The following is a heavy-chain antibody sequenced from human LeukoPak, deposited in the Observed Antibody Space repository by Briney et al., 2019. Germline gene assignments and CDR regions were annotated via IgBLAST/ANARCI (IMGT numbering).Heavy chain of an antibody. D-gene: IGHD6-13*01. CDR2: FSGRGATA. CDR1: GFTLSAYA. CDR3: AKSSPFGTTWYGAIDV. J-gene: IGHJ6*02. V-gene: IGHV3-23*01. Sequence: PGGSLRLSCAASGFTLSAYAMSWVRQAPGKGLEWVSAFSGRGATAYYADSVRGRFTISRDNSKNPLFLQMDSLGADDTAVYYCAKSSPFGTTWYGAIDVWGHGTTVTVSS.